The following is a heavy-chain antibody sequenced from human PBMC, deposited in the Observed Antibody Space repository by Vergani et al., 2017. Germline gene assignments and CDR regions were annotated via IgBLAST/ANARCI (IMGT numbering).Heavy chain of an antibody. CDR1: GFTFSSYS. CDR3: ARSLVAGKGGY. CDR2: ISTTSDTI. V-gene: IGHV3-48*01. J-gene: IGHJ4*02. Sequence: DVQLVESGGDLVQPGGSLRLSWAASGFTFSSYSMNWVRQAPGKGLEWISYISTTSDTIYYADSVRGRFTISRDNAKNSLYLEMNSLRVEDTAVYFCARSLVAGKGGYWGQGTRVAVSS. D-gene: IGHD6-19*01.